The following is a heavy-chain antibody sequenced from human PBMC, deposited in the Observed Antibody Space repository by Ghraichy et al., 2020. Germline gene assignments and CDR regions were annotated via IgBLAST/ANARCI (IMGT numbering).Heavy chain of an antibody. CDR2: MNPNSGNT. V-gene: IGHV1-8*01. Sequence: SVKVSCKTSGYTFTSYDINWVRQATGQGLEWMGWMNPNSGNTGYAQKFQGRVTMTKNTSISTAYMELSSLRSEDAAIYYCARPRDCTNGVCYPDFDYWGQGTLVTVSS. CDR1: GYTFTSYD. J-gene: IGHJ4*02. D-gene: IGHD2-8*01. CDR3: ARPRDCTNGVCYPDFDY.